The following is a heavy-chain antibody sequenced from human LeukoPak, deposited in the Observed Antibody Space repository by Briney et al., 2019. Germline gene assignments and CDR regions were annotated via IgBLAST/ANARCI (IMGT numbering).Heavy chain of an antibody. Sequence: SETLSLTCTVSGGSISSSSYYWGWLRQPPGKGLEWIGSIYYSGSTYYNPSLKSRVTISVDTSKNQFSLKLSSVTAADTAVYYCARLVEFSAIFGFDPWGQGTLVTVSS. J-gene: IGHJ5*02. CDR2: IYYSGST. D-gene: IGHD3-3*01. CDR3: ARLVEFSAIFGFDP. V-gene: IGHV4-39*01. CDR1: GGSISSSSYY.